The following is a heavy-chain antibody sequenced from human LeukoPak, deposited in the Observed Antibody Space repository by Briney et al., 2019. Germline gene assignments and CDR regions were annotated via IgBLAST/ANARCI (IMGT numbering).Heavy chain of an antibody. Sequence: SETLSLTCTVSGGSISSYYWSWIRQPPGKGLEWIGYIYYSGTTNYNPSLKSRVTISVDTSKNQFSLKLSSVTAADTAVYYCARGHSIEPYYYYYYMDVWGKGTTVTVSS. J-gene: IGHJ6*03. V-gene: IGHV4-59*01. CDR3: ARGHSIEPYYYYYYMDV. CDR1: GGSISSYY. CDR2: IYYSGTT. D-gene: IGHD4-11*01.